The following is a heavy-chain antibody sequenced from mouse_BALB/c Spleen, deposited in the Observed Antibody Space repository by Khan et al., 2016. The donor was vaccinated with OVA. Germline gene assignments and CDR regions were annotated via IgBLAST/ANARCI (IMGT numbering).Heavy chain of an antibody. Sequence: QVQLKESGPGLVAPSQSLSITCTVYGYSLTRYGVHWVRQPPGKGLEWLGLIWAGGSTNYNWALMSRLSISIDNSKSLVFLIMNSLQTDDTAMYYCARLEDIRGQGTTLTVSS. J-gene: IGHJ2*01. V-gene: IGHV2-9*02. CDR1: GYSLTRYG. CDR2: IWAGGST. D-gene: IGHD1-3*01. CDR3: ARLEDI.